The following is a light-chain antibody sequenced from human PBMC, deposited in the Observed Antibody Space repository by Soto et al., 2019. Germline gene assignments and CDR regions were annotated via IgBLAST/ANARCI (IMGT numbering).Light chain of an antibody. Sequence: QPVLTQPRSVSGSPGQSVTISCTGTSSDVGSYKYVSWYQQHPGKAPKLIIYDVTKRPSGVPDRFSGSKSGNTASLTISGLQTEDEADYYCCSYAGSYTVVFGGGTKLTVL. CDR3: CSYAGSYTVV. CDR1: SSDVGSYKY. J-gene: IGLJ2*01. CDR2: DVT. V-gene: IGLV2-11*01.